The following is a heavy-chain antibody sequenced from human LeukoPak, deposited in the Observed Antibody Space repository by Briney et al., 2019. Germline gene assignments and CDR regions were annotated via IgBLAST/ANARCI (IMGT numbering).Heavy chain of an antibody. Sequence: PGGSLRLSCAASGFTFSDYYMSWIRQAPGKGLDWVSYISSSGSTIYYADSVKGRFTISRDNAKNSLYLQMTSLRAEDTAVYHCASYDPLWGPVAALLITMVRGPNADYYAIVVRGQGATVTVSS. CDR1: GFTFSDYY. J-gene: IGHJ6*02. CDR2: ISSSGSTI. CDR3: ASYDPLWGPVAALLITMVRGPNADYYAIVV. V-gene: IGHV3-11*01. D-gene: IGHD3-10*01.